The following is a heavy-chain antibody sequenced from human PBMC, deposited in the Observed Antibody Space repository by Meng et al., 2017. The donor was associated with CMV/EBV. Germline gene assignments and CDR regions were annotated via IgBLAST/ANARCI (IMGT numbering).Heavy chain of an antibody. CDR3: ARDRKVTMVRGVIITAPGLSFDP. J-gene: IGHJ5*02. D-gene: IGHD3-10*01. CDR2: IYYSGST. V-gene: IGHV4-34*01. CDR1: GGSFSGYY. Sequence: SETLSLTCAVHGGSFSGYYWSWIRQPPGKGLEWIGSIYYSGSTYYNPSLKSRVTISVDTSKNQFSLKLSSVTAADTAVYYCARDRKVTMVRGVIITAPGLSFDPWGQGTLVTVSS.